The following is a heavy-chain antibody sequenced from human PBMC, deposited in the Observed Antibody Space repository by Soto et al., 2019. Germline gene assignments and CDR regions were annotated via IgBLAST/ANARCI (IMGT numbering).Heavy chain of an antibody. CDR1: GGSFNTYA. V-gene: IGHV1-69*13. J-gene: IGHJ4*02. Sequence: SVKVSCKASGGSFNTYAINWVRQAPGQGLEWMGGTIPIFGATNYAQMFQGRVTITADEPTSTAYMELSNLRSEDTAVYYCATDLTLLAAAGNNFDYWGQGTLVTVSS. CDR3: ATDLTLLAAAGNNFDY. D-gene: IGHD6-13*01. CDR2: TIPIFGAT.